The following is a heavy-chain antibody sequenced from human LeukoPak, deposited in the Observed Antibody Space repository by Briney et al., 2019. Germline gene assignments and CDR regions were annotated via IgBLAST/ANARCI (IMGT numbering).Heavy chain of an antibody. Sequence: PSESLSLTCTVSGGSIRNYWGWIRQPAGKGLEWIGRIYTSGSTNYNPSLKSRVTMSVDTSKNQFSLKLSSVTAADTAVYYCARAKCTNGVCYDPFDYWGQGTLVTVSS. CDR2: IYTSGST. D-gene: IGHD2-8*01. V-gene: IGHV4-4*07. CDR1: GGSIRNY. CDR3: ARAKCTNGVCYDPFDY. J-gene: IGHJ4*02.